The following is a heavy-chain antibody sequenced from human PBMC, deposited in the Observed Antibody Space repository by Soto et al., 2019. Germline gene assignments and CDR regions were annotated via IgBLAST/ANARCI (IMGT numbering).Heavy chain of an antibody. V-gene: IGHV3-48*04. CDR1: GFTFSSHS. CDR2: ISRSGITI. D-gene: IGHD5-12*01. CDR3: ARDRYCDYDHDF. J-gene: IGHJ4*02. Sequence: EVQLVESGGDLVQPGGSLRLSCAASGFTFSSHSMNWVRQAPGKGLEWVSYISRSGITIYYADSVKGRFTISRDNAENSLFLQMNSLRAEDTAIYFCARDRYCDYDHDFWGQGTLVTVSS.